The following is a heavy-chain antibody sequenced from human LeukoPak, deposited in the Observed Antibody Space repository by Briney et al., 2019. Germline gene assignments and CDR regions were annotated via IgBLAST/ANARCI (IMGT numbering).Heavy chain of an antibody. V-gene: IGHV1-69*06. CDR1: GGTLSSYA. CDR2: IIPIFGTA. D-gene: IGHD2-2*01. Sequence: ASVKVSCKASGGTLSSYAISWVRQAPGQGLEWMGGIIPIFGTANYAQKFQGRVTITADKSTSTAYMELSSLRSEDTAVYYCACNQQLRENYFDYWGQGTLVTVSS. CDR3: ACNQQLRENYFDY. J-gene: IGHJ4*02.